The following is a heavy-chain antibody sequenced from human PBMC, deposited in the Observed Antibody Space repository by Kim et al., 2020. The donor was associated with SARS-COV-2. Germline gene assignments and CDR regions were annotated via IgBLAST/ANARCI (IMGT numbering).Heavy chain of an antibody. Sequence: GGSLRLSCAASGFTFSGYSMNWVRQAPGKGLEWVSSISSSSSYIYYADSVKGRFTISRDNARASLYLQMNSLRTEDTAVYYCARVLTSGCSNFDYCCQGT. J-gene: IGHJ4*02. V-gene: IGHV3-21*04. D-gene: IGHD6-19*01. CDR3: ARVLTSGCSNFDY. CDR2: ISSSSSYI. CDR1: GFTFSGYS.